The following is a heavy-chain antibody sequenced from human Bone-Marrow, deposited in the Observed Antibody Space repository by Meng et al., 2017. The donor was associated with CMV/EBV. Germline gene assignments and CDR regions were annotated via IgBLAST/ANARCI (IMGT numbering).Heavy chain of an antibody. V-gene: IGHV1-8*01. J-gene: IGHJ4*02. CDR1: VYTFTSYD. D-gene: IGHD6-19*01. Sequence: QVQLVQSGAGVKKPGASGKVSCKASVYTFTSYDINSVRQAAGQGLEWMGWMNPNSGNTDYAQKFQGRVTMTRNISKSTAYMDLSSLRSEDTAVYYCATGVADFEYWGQGTLVTVSS. CDR3: ATGVADFEY. CDR2: MNPNSGNT.